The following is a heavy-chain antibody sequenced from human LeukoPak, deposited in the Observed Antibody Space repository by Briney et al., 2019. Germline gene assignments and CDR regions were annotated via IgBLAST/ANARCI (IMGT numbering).Heavy chain of an antibody. CDR1: GGSISSYY. CDR3: ARIQQLWLLDI. CDR2: IYYSGST. J-gene: IGHJ3*02. D-gene: IGHD5-18*01. V-gene: IGHV4-59*01. Sequence: KPSETLSLTCTVSGGSISSYYWSWIRQPPGKGLEWIGYIYYSGSTNYNPSLKSRVTISVDTSKNQFSLKLSSVTAADTAVYYCARIQQLWLLDIWGQGTTVTVSS.